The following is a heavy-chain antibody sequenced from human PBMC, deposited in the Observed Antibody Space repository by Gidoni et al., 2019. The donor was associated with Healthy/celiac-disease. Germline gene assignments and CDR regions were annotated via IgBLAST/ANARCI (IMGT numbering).Heavy chain of an antibody. Sequence: QVQLQESGPGLVKPSQTLSLTCTVSGASITPTTNYFWSWVRQPADKGLEWIGRIYTSGTTNYNPSFKSRVTLSVDTSKNQFSLKLTSVTAADTAIYYCARGGSSIWYEFDYWGQGTLVTVSS. D-gene: IGHD6-13*01. CDR2: IYTSGTT. V-gene: IGHV4-61*02. CDR3: ARGGSSIWYEFDY. CDR1: GASITPTTNYF. J-gene: IGHJ4*02.